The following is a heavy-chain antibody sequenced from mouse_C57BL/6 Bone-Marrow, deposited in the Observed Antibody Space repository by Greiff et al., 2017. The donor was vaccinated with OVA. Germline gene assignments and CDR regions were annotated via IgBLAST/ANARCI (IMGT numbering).Heavy chain of an antibody. Sequence: QVQLQQSGPELVKPGASVKISCKASGYAFSSSWMNWVKQRPGKGLEWIGRIYPGDGDTNYNGKFKGKATLTADKSSSTAYMQLSSLTSEDSAVYFCARGDGYYGGGHYWGQGTTLTVSS. CDR3: ARGDGYYGGGHY. V-gene: IGHV1-82*01. CDR1: GYAFSSSW. CDR2: IYPGDGDT. D-gene: IGHD2-3*01. J-gene: IGHJ2*01.